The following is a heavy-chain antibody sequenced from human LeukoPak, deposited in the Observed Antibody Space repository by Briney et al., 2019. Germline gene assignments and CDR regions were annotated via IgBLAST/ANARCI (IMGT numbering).Heavy chain of an antibody. CDR2: IYTSGST. CDR3: ARVPYYDILTGHINFDY. Sequence: SETLSLTCTVSGGSISSYYWSWIRQPAGKGLEWIGRIYTSGSTNYNPSLKSRVTMSVDTSKNQFSLKLSSVTAADTAVYYCARVPYYDILTGHINFDYWGQGTLVTVSS. J-gene: IGHJ4*02. D-gene: IGHD3-9*01. CDR1: GGSISSYY. V-gene: IGHV4-4*07.